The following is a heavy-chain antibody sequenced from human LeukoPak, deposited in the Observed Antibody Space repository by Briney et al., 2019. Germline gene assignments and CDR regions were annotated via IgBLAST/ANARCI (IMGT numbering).Heavy chain of an antibody. CDR2: VRNKADGYTT. J-gene: IGHJ4*02. CDR1: GFTFSPHY. CDR3: GDLGSAGTDH. V-gene: IGHV3-72*01. Sequence: GGSLRLSCLASGFTFSPHYMDWVRQSPGQGLEWVGLVRNKADGYTTIYAASVKGRFTISRDDSKNSVYLQMDSLKTEDTAVYYCGDLGSAGTDHWGQGTLVTVSS. D-gene: IGHD3-10*01.